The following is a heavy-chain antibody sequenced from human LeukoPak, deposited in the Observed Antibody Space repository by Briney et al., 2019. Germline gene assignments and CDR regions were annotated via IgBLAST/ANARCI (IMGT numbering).Heavy chain of an antibody. Sequence: GGSLRLSCVGSGFAFGNYAMNWVRRAPGKGLEWVAAISGRGGDTFYADSVKGRFTFSRDNSKNTMFLQMNSLRAEDTALYYCAKEARDILTHYYWGSQFDYWGQGTLVIVSS. V-gene: IGHV3-23*01. CDR2: ISGRGGDT. CDR1: GFAFGNYA. D-gene: IGHD3-9*01. J-gene: IGHJ4*02. CDR3: AKEARDILTHYYWGSQFDY.